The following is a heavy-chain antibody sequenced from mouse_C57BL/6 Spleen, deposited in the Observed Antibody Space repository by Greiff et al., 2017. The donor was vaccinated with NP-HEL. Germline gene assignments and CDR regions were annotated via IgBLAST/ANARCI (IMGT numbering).Heavy chain of an antibody. CDR3: AISPYGNYVDYYAMDY. Sequence: VQLQQSGPVLVKPGASVKMSCKASGYTFTDYYMNWVKQSHGKSLEWIGVINPYNGGTSYNQKFKGKATLTVDKSSSTAYMELNSLTSEDSAVYYCAISPYGNYVDYYAMDYWGQGTSVTVSS. CDR2: INPYNGGT. V-gene: IGHV1-19*01. D-gene: IGHD2-1*01. J-gene: IGHJ4*01. CDR1: GYTFTDYY.